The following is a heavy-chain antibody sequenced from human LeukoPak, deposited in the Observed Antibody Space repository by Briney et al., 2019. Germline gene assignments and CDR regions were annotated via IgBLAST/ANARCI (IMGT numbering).Heavy chain of an antibody. V-gene: IGHV1-69*05. J-gene: IGHJ4*02. CDR2: IIPIFGTA. CDR1: GGTFSSYA. Sequence: SVKVSCKASGGTFSSYASSWVRQAPGQGREWMGGIIPIFGTANYAQKFQGRVTITTDESTSTAYMELSSLRSEDTAVYYCARGNSYDFWSGYYPFDYWGQGTLVTVSS. D-gene: IGHD3-3*01. CDR3: ARGNSYDFWSGYYPFDY.